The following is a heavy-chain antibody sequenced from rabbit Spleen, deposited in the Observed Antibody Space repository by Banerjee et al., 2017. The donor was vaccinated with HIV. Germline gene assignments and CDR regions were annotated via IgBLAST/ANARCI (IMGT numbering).Heavy chain of an antibody. V-gene: IGHV1S39*01. Sequence: QGQLKESGGGLVQPGGSLKLSCKASGFVFSSYYMSWVRQAPGKGLEWIGYIDPVFGSTYYASWVNGRFTISKTSSTTLTLQMTSLTAADTATYFCARTTYGYDDYADLYYAAMDLWGPGTLVTVS. D-gene: IGHD6-1*01. CDR3: ARTTYGYDDYADLYYAAMDL. J-gene: IGHJ6*01. CDR2: IDPVFGST. CDR1: GFVFSSYYM.